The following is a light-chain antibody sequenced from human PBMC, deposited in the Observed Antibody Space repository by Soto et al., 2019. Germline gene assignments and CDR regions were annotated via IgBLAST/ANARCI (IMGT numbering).Light chain of an antibody. CDR2: GAS. Sequence: EIVLTQSPDTLSLSPGERATLSCRASQTVTSSFLAWYQQKPGQAPRLLIYGASNRATDIPDRFSGSGSGTEFTLTISSLQSEDFAVYYCQQYNNWPPITFGQGTRLEIK. V-gene: IGKV3D-15*01. CDR3: QQYNNWPPIT. J-gene: IGKJ5*01. CDR1: QTVTSS.